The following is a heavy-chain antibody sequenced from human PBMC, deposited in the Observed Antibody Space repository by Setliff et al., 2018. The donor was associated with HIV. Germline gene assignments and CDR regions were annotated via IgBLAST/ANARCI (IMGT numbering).Heavy chain of an antibody. V-gene: IGHV4-4*07. CDR2: IHSTGST. D-gene: IGHD3-22*01. Sequence: SETLSLTCTVSGDSISGQYWSWIRQPAGKGLEWIGRIHSTGSTHYNPSLKSRVTMSVDTSKNQFSLKLSSVTAADTAVYYCAKYTFYDVTSGYFARRYFDLWGRGTLVTVSS. CDR1: GDSISGQY. J-gene: IGHJ2*01. CDR3: AKYTFYDVTSGYFARRYFDL.